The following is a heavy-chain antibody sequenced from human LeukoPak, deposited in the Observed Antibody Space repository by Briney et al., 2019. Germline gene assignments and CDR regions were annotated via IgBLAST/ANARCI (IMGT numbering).Heavy chain of an antibody. CDR1: GGSFSGYY. CDR3: ARTMYYYDSSGYLY. V-gene: IGHV4-59*08. J-gene: IGHJ4*02. CDR2: IYYSGST. D-gene: IGHD3-22*01. Sequence: SETLSLTCAVYGGSFSGYYWSWIRQPPGKGLEWIGYIYYSGSTNYNPSLKSRVTISVDTSKNRFSLKLSSVTAADTAVYYCARTMYYYDSSGYLYWGQGTLVTVSS.